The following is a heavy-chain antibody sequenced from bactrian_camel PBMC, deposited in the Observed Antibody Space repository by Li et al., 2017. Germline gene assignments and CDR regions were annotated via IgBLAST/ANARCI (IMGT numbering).Heavy chain of an antibody. CDR2: IYSGDHST. J-gene: IGHJ7*01. Sequence: QLVESGGGSVQAGGSLRLSCAASGYRSSSVCMGWFRQGPGKMRERVALIYSGDHSTYYLDSVKGRFTISLDAAANTLYLQMDSLRPENTAMYYCAADLGGGYCFAPWIPNNYGMDSWGKGTQVTVS. V-gene: IGHV3S31*01. D-gene: IGHD2*01. CDR1: GYRSSSVC.